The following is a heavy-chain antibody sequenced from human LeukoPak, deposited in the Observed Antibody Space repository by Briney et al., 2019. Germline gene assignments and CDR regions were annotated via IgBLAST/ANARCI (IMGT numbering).Heavy chain of an antibody. J-gene: IGHJ6*03. D-gene: IGHD6-13*01. CDR2: INWNGGGT. V-gene: IGHV3-20*04. Sequence: GGSLRLSCAASGFTFDDYGMSWVRQAPGKGLEWVSGINWNGGGTGYADSVKGRFTISTDNAKNSLYLQMNSLRAEDTALYYCARGGSSWSVYMDVWGKGTTVTVSS. CDR1: GFTFDDYG. CDR3: ARGGSSWSVYMDV.